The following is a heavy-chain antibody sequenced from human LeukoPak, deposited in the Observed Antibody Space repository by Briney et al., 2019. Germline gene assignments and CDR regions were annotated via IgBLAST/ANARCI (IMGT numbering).Heavy chain of an antibody. Sequence: SQTLSLICTVSDGSINSGDYYWSWIRQHPGKGLEWIGYIYYSGSAYYNPSLKSRVTISVDTSKNQFSLKLSSVTAADTAVYYCARARYSGVPYHYYYGMDVWGQGTTVTVSS. V-gene: IGHV4-31*03. CDR1: DGSINSGDYY. CDR3: ARARYSGVPYHYYYGMDV. D-gene: IGHD5-12*01. J-gene: IGHJ6*02. CDR2: IYYSGSA.